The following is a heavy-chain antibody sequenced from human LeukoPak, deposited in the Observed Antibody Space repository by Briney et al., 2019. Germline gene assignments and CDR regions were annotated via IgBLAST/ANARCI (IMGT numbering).Heavy chain of an antibody. CDR3: ARAGVAGATGFDY. CDR2: ISWNSGSI. J-gene: IGHJ4*02. Sequence: GGSLRLSCAASGFTFDDYAMHWVRQPPGKGLEWVSGISWNSGSIGYADSVKGRFTISRDNAKNSLYLQMNSLRAEDTALYYCARAGVAGATGFDYWGQGALVTVSS. V-gene: IGHV3-9*01. CDR1: GFTFDDYA. D-gene: IGHD1-26*01.